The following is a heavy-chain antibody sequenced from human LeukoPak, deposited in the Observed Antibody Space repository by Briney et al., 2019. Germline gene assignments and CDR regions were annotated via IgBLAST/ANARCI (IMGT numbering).Heavy chain of an antibody. CDR3: ARYPLSYSSNWHYYFDY. V-gene: IGHV1-18*01. Sequence: ASMEVSCKASGYTFTSYGVSWVRQAPGQGLEWMGWMSVSNGNTNYARKLQGRVTMTTDTSTSTAYMELRSLRSDDTAVYYCARYPLSYSSNWHYYFDYWGQGTLLTVSS. J-gene: IGHJ4*02. D-gene: IGHD6-13*01. CDR1: GYTFTSYG. CDR2: MSVSNGNT.